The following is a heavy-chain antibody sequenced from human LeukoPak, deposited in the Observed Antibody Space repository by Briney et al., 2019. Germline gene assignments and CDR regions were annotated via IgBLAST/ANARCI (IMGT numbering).Heavy chain of an antibody. CDR1: GGSFSGYY. J-gene: IGHJ4*02. D-gene: IGHD3-22*01. V-gene: IGHV4-34*01. Sequence: SETLSLTCAVYGGSFSGYYWSWIRQPPGKGLEWIGEINHSGSTNYNPSLKSRVTISVDTSKSQFSLKLSSVTAAGTAVYYCARGRRYYYDSSGYFFWGQGTLVTVSS. CDR3: ARGRRYYYDSSGYFF. CDR2: INHSGST.